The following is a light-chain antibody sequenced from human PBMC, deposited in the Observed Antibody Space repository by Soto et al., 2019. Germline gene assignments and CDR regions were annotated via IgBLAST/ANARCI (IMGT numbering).Light chain of an antibody. CDR1: QSISRS. CDR2: DAS. J-gene: IGKJ2*01. CDR3: HQYNSWPPGK. Sequence: EIVLTQSPAILSVSPGERATLSCRASQSISRSLAWYQQKPGQAPRLLISDASTRATGIPARFSGSRSGTDFTLTISSLQSEDFELYYCHQYNSWPPGKFGQGTKVDIK. V-gene: IGKV3-15*01.